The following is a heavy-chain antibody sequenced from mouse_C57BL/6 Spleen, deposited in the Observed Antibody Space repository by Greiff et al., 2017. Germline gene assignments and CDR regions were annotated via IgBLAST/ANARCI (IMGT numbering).Heavy chain of an antibody. CDR2: IDPSDSYT. D-gene: IGHD1-1*01. V-gene: IGHV1-69*01. CDR1: GYTFTSYW. Sequence: QVQLQQPGAELVMPGASVKLSCKASGYTFTSYWMHWVKQRPGQGLEWIGEIDPSDSYTNYNQKFKGKSTLTVDKSSSTAYMQLSSLTSEDSAVYYCARLDYYGRSYSYYFDYWGQGTTLTVSS. J-gene: IGHJ2*01. CDR3: ARLDYYGRSYSYYFDY.